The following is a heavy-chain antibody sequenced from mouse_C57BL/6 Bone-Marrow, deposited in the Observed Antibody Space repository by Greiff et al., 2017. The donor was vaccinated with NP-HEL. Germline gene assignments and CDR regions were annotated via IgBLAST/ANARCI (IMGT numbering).Heavy chain of an antibody. J-gene: IGHJ3*01. D-gene: IGHD2-4*01. CDR1: GFTFSSYG. CDR3: ASPYDYDEFCAY. Sequence: VQLKESGGDLVKPGGSLKLSCAASGFTFSSYGMSWVRQTPDKRLEWVATISSGGSYTYYPDSVKGRFTISRDNAKNTLYLQMSSLKSEDTAMYYCASPYDYDEFCAYWGQGTLVTVSA. CDR2: ISSGGSYT. V-gene: IGHV5-6*01.